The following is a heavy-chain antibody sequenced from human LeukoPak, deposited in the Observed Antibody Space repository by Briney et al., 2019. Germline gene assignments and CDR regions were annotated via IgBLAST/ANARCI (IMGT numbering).Heavy chain of an antibody. J-gene: IGHJ4*02. D-gene: IGHD5-24*01. V-gene: IGHV3-66*01. Sequence: GGSLTLSCAASGFTVSSKYMSWVRQAPGKGLEWVSVIYSGGITYYADSVKGRFTISRDNSKNTVYLQMNSLRAEDTAVYYCARESSGWLQLFDYWGQGTLVTVPS. CDR3: ARESSGWLQLFDY. CDR2: IYSGGIT. CDR1: GFTVSSKY.